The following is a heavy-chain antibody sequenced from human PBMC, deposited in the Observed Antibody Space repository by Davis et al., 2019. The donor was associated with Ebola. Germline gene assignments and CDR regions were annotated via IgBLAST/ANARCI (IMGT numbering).Heavy chain of an antibody. CDR1: GGSISSSSYY. J-gene: IGHJ6*02. D-gene: IGHD2-2*01. Sequence: SETLSLTCTVSGGSISSSSYYWGWIRQPPGKGLEWIGSIYYSGSTYYNPSLKSRVTISVDTSKNQFSLKLSPVTAADTAVYYCARLAGVVVVPAAIRYYYGMDVWGQGTTVTVSS. V-gene: IGHV4-39*01. CDR2: IYYSGST. CDR3: ARLAGVVVVPAAIRYYYGMDV.